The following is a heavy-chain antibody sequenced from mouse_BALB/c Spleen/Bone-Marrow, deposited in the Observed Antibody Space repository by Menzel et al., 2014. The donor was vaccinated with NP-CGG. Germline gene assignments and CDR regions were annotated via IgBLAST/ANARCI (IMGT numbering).Heavy chain of an antibody. CDR2: IDISDSYT. V-gene: IGHV1-69*01. J-gene: IGHJ2*01. Sequence: QVQLQQPGAELVMPGASVKMSCKASGHKFTDHWMHWVKQRPGQGLEWIGAIDISDSYTTYNQKFKGKATLTVDESSSTAYMQLSRLTSEDSAVYYCARGGANVDYWGQGTTLTVSS. CDR1: GHKFTDHW. CDR3: ARGGANVDY.